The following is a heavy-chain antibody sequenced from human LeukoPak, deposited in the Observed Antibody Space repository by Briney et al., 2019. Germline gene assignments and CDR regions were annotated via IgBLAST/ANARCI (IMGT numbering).Heavy chain of an antibody. CDR2: IYYSGST. CDR1: GFTFSNYA. V-gene: IGHV4-59*01. Sequence: GSLRLSCVASGFTFSNYAMIWIRQHPGKGLEWIGYIYYSGSTYYNPSLKSRVTISVDTSKNQFSLKLSSVTAADTAVYYCARVGRYCSGGSCYSLINWFDPWGQGTLVTVSS. D-gene: IGHD2-15*01. CDR3: ARVGRYCSGGSCYSLINWFDP. J-gene: IGHJ5*02.